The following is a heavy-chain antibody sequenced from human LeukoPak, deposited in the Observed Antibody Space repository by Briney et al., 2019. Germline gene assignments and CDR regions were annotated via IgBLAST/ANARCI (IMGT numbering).Heavy chain of an antibody. CDR3: ARDYGSGSPFDY. CDR2: ISSSGSTI. D-gene: IGHD3-10*01. J-gene: IGHJ4*02. CDR1: GFTFSDYY. V-gene: IGHV3-11*04. Sequence: GGSLRLSCAASGFTFSDYYMSWIRQAPGKGLEWVSYISSSGSTIYYADSVKGRFTISRDNAKNSLYLQMNSPRAEDTAVYCCARDYGSGSPFDYWGQGTLVTVSS.